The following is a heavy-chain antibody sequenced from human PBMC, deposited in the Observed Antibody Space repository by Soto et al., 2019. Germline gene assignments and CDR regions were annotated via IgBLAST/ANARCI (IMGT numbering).Heavy chain of an antibody. J-gene: IGHJ6*02. D-gene: IGHD3-22*01. CDR2: ISGSGGST. Sequence: HPGGSLRLSCAASGFTFSSYAMSWVRQAPGKGLEWVSAISGSGGSTYYADSVKGRFTISRDNSKNTLYLQMNSLRAEDTAVYYCAKDLTRLVTMTPYYYYGMDVWGQGTTVTVSS. CDR1: GFTFSSYA. V-gene: IGHV3-23*01. CDR3: AKDLTRLVTMTPYYYYGMDV.